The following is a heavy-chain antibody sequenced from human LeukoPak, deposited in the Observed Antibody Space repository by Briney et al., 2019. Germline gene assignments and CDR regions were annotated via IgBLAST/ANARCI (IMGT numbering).Heavy chain of an antibody. CDR2: ISAGNGNT. V-gene: IGHV1-18*01. J-gene: IGHJ4*02. Sequence: ASVKVSCKASGYTFTGYGISWVRQAPGQGLEWMGWISAGNGNTKYSQNFQGRVTFISNTSATTAFMELSSLRSEDAAVYYCARDSGSGNNDYWGQGTLVTVSS. D-gene: IGHD1-26*01. CDR1: GYTFTGYG. CDR3: ARDSGSGNNDY.